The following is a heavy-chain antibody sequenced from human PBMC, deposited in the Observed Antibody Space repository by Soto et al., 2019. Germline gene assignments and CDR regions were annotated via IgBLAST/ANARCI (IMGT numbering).Heavy chain of an antibody. CDR1: GGTFSSYT. CDR2: IIPILGIA. V-gene: IGHV1-69*02. CDR3: ARYRGGGYERV. D-gene: IGHD5-12*01. Sequence: QVQLVQSGAEVKKPGSSVKVSCKASGGTFSSYTISWVRQAPGQGLEWMGRIIPILGIANYAQKFQGRVTITADKFTSTAYMELSSLRAEDTAVYYCARYRGGGYERVWGQGTLVTVSS. J-gene: IGHJ4*02.